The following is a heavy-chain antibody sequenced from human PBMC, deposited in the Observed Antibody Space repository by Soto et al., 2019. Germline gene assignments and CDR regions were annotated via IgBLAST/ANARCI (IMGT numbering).Heavy chain of an antibody. CDR2: VLQTGSST. J-gene: IGHJ4*02. CDR3: AKDFTPDGYWDFDY. CDR1: GFTFSTYT. Sequence: LRLSCAASGFTFSTYTMSWVRQAPGKGLEWISAVLQTGSSTYYADSVKGRFTISRDNSKNTLYLQMNNLRAEDTAVYYCAKDFTPDGYWDFDYWGQGTLVTVSS. D-gene: IGHD4-17*01. V-gene: IGHV3-23*01.